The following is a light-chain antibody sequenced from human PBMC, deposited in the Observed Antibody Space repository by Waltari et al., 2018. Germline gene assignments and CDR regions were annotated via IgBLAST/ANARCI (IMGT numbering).Light chain of an antibody. J-gene: IGLJ3*02. Sequence: QSVLTQPPSASGTPGQRVTISCSGSSSSLGSNTVTWYQHLPGTAPNLLIYLNTRRPSGVPDRFSGSKSGTSASLAISGLQSEDEALYYCATWDDGLSGVVFGGGTKVTVL. V-gene: IGLV1-44*01. CDR3: ATWDDGLSGVV. CDR1: SSSLGSNT. CDR2: LNT.